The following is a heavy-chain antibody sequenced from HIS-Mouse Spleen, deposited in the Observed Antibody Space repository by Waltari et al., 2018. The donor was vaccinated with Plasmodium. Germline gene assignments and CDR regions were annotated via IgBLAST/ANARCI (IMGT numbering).Heavy chain of an antibody. CDR1: GGSISSRCYF. D-gene: IGHD6-19*01. V-gene: IGHV4-39*01. CDR3: ARLSIAVAGNFDY. Sequence: QLQLQESGPGLVKPSETLSPPCTVSGGSISSRCYFWGWIRQPPGKGLEWIGSIYYSGSTYYNPSLKSRVTISVDTSKNQFSLKLSSVTAADTAVYYCARLSIAVAGNFDYWGQGTLVTVSS. J-gene: IGHJ4*02. CDR2: IYYSGST.